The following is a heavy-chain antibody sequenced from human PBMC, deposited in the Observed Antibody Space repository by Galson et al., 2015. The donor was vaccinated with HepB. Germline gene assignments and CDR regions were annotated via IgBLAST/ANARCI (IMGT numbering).Heavy chain of an antibody. D-gene: IGHD5-18*01. CDR1: GAYITSYY. J-gene: IGHJ6*02. Sequence: ETLSLTCTVSGAYITSYYWSWIRQPPGKGLEWIGFIYYSGTTNYNPSLKSQVTMSVDTSKNQFSLRLSSVTAAGTAVYYCARGEYSYGPDYYYYGMDVWGQGTTVTVSS. CDR2: IYYSGTT. V-gene: IGHV4-59*01. CDR3: ARGEYSYGPDYYYYGMDV.